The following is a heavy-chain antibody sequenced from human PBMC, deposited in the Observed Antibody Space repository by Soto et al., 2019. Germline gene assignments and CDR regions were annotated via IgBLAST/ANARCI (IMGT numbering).Heavy chain of an antibody. V-gene: IGHV5-51*01. D-gene: IGHD6-19*01. J-gene: IGHJ4*02. CDR1: GYSFPSYW. Sequence: RESLKRPCKGSGYSFPSYWIAWVRQMPGKGLEWMGIIYLSDSDTRYSPSFQGRVTISADKSISTAYLQWSSLKASDTAMYYCARYSSGWPYYFDYWGQGTLVTVPS. CDR2: IYLSDSDT. CDR3: ARYSSGWPYYFDY.